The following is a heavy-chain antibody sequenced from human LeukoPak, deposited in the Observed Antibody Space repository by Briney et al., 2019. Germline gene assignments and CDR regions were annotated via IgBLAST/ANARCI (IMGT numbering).Heavy chain of an antibody. CDR1: GFTVSSNY. V-gene: IGHV3-53*01. CDR3: AREGYYYDSSGPPDV. D-gene: IGHD3-22*01. CDR2: IYSGGST. J-gene: IGHJ6*04. Sequence: GGSLRLSCAASGFTVSSNYMSWVRQAPGKGLEWVSVIYSGGSTYYADSVKGRFTISRDNSKNTLYLQMNSLRAEDTAVYYCAREGYYYDSSGPPDVWGKGTTVTVSS.